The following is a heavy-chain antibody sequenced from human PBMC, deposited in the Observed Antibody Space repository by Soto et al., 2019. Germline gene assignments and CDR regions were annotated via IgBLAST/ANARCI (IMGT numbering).Heavy chain of an antibody. Sequence: SVKVSCKASGGTFSSYAISWVRQAPGQGLEWMGGIIPIFGTANYAQKFQGRVTITADESTSTSYMEVNNLRSEDTAVYYCAKVRYSSPMGYYYGMDVWGQGTTVTVSS. D-gene: IGHD6-19*01. V-gene: IGHV1-69*13. CDR1: GGTFSSYA. CDR2: IIPIFGTA. J-gene: IGHJ6*02. CDR3: AKVRYSSPMGYYYGMDV.